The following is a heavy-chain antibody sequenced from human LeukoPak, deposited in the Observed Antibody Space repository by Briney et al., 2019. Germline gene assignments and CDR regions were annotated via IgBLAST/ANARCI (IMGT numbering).Heavy chain of an antibody. D-gene: IGHD6-6*01. CDR2: ISSSGSYI. CDR3: ARDPDGSSFYDC. CDR1: GFTFSNAY. Sequence: PGGSLRLSCAASGFTFSNAYMNWVRQAPGKGLEWVSYISSSGSYIHYIDSVKGRFTISRDNAKNLLYLQMNSLRVADTAVYYCARDPDGSSFYDCWGQGALVTVSS. V-gene: IGHV3-21*06. J-gene: IGHJ4*02.